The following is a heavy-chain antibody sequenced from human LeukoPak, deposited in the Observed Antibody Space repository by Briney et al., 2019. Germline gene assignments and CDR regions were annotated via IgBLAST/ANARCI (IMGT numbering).Heavy chain of an antibody. Sequence: PGGPLRLSCAASGFTFSSYSMNWVRQAPGQGLEWVSYISSSGNAIYYADSVKGRFTISRDNAKNSLYLQMSSLRAEDTAVYYCARIGYGVSFDYWGQGTLVTVSS. CDR3: ARIGYGVSFDY. J-gene: IGHJ4*02. D-gene: IGHD4/OR15-4a*01. CDR2: ISSSGNAI. V-gene: IGHV3-48*04. CDR1: GFTFSSYS.